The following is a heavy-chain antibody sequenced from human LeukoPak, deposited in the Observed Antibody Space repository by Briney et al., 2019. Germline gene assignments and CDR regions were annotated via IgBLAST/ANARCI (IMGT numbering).Heavy chain of an antibody. J-gene: IGHJ4*02. D-gene: IGHD1-26*01. CDR3: AKGPTDSCWEKLHD. Sequence: PGGSLRLSCAASGFTVTTLAMTWLRQAPGKGLESVSVIGESDGRTYYADSVKGRFTISRDESKNTLYLQMNSLRAEDTAVYYCAKGPTDSCWEKLHDWGQGTLVTVSS. CDR2: IGESDGRT. CDR1: GFTVTTLA. V-gene: IGHV3-23*01.